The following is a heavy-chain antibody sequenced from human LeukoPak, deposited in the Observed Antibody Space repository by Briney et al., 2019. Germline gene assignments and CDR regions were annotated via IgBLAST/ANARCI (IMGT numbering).Heavy chain of an antibody. CDR1: GGSISSYY. Sequence: SETLSLTCTVSGGSISSYYWSWIRQPAGKGLEWIGRIYSSGSTNYKPSLKSRVTMSVDTSKYQFSLKLSSVTVADTAVYYCAREGRYGDYEGYWGQGTLVTVSS. CDR3: AREGRYGDYEGY. J-gene: IGHJ4*02. V-gene: IGHV4-4*07. D-gene: IGHD4-17*01. CDR2: IYSSGST.